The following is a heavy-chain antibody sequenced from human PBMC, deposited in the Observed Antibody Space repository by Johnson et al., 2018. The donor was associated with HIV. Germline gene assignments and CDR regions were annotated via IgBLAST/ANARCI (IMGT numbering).Heavy chain of an antibody. CDR3: ARRYCSSTSCYKGRAFDI. J-gene: IGHJ3*02. CDR2: IYSGGST. V-gene: IGHV3-66*01. D-gene: IGHD2-2*02. Sequence: VQLVESGGGLVQPGGSLRLFCAASGFTVSSNYMSWVRQAPGKGLEWVSVIYSGGSTYYADSVKGRFTISRDNSKNTLYLQMNSLRAEDTAVYYCARRYCSSTSCYKGRAFDIWGQGTMVTVSS. CDR1: GFTVSSNY.